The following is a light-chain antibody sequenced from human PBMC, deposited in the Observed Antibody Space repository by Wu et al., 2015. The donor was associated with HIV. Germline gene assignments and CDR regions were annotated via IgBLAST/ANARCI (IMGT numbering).Light chain of an antibody. V-gene: IGKV3-15*01. CDR3: QQYNKWPRT. Sequence: EIVMTQSPATLSVSPGERATLSCRASQSISSDLAWYQQKPGQAPRLLIYATSTRASGIPARFSGSGSGTQFTLTISSMQSEDFAVYSCQQYNKWPRTFGQGTKVEMK. J-gene: IGKJ1*01. CDR1: QSISSD. CDR2: ATS.